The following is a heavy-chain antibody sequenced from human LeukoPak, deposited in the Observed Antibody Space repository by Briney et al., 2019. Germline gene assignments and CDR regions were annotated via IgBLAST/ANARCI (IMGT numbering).Heavy chain of an antibody. Sequence: SSETLSLTCAVYGGSFSGYYWSWIRQPPGKGLEWIGEINHSGSTNYNPSLKSRVTISVDTSKNQFSLKLSSVTAADTAVYYCARAGSSWVRYFDYWGQGTLVTVSS. D-gene: IGHD6-13*01. CDR2: INHSGST. CDR3: ARAGSSWVRYFDY. J-gene: IGHJ4*02. V-gene: IGHV4-34*01. CDR1: GGSFSGYY.